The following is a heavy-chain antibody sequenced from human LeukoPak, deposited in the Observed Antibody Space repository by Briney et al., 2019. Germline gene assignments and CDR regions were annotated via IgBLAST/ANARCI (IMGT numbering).Heavy chain of an antibody. Sequence: ASVKVSCKASGGTFSSYAISWVRQAPGQGLEWMGGIIPIFGTANYAQKFQGRVTITADESTSTAYMELSSLRSEDTAVYYCASAKQCLGPGGDYWGQGTLVTVSS. D-gene: IGHD6-19*01. CDR2: IIPIFGTA. V-gene: IGHV1-69*13. CDR1: GGTFSSYA. CDR3: ASAKQCLGPGGDY. J-gene: IGHJ4*02.